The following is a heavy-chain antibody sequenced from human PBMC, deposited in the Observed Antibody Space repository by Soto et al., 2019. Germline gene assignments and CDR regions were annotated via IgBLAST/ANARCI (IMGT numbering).Heavy chain of an antibody. CDR3: AKDFSGGASLLPDAFDI. CDR1: GFTFSSYG. J-gene: IGHJ3*02. Sequence: GGSLRLSCAASGFTFSSYGMHWVRQAPGKGLEWVAVISYDGSNKYYADSVKGRFTISRDNSKNTLYLQMNSLRAEDTAVYYCAKDFSGGASLLPDAFDIWGQGTMVTVSS. D-gene: IGHD1-26*01. V-gene: IGHV3-30*18. CDR2: ISYDGSNK.